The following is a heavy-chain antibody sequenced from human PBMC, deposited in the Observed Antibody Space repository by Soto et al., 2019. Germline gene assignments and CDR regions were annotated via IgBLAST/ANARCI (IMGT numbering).Heavy chain of an antibody. CDR2: ISGSGGST. V-gene: IGHV3-23*01. CDR3: ARPRYDGSGTPFDH. J-gene: IGHJ4*02. Sequence: SGFTFSSYAMSWVRQAPGKGLEWVSAISGSGGSTHYADSVKGRFTISRDNSKNTFYLQMNSLRAEDTAVYYCARPRYDGSGTPFDHWGQGSLVTVSS. D-gene: IGHD3-22*01. CDR1: GFTFSSYA.